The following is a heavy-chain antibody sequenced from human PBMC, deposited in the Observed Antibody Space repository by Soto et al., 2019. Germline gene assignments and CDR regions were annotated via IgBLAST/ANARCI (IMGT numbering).Heavy chain of an antibody. CDR3: ASHIPGSSTVAY. V-gene: IGHV4-4*02. CDR2: IYHPGNT. D-gene: IGHD2-2*01. CDR1: GVSITSTDW. J-gene: IGHJ4*02. Sequence: QVQLQQSGPGLVKPSETLSLTCAVSGVSITSTDWCSWVRQPPGKGLEWIGEIYHPGNTNYNASLKSRVTLSVDISKNQFSLELTSVTAADTAVYYCASHIPGSSTVAYWGQGVLVIVSS.